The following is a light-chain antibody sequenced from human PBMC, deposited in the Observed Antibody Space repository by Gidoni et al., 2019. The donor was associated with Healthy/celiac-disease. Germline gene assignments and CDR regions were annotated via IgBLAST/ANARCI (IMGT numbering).Light chain of an antibody. J-gene: IGKJ3*01. CDR3: QQLNSYLFT. CDR1: QGISSY. CDR2: AAS. V-gene: IGKV1-9*01. Sequence: IQLTQFPSSLSASVGDRVTITCRASQGISSYLAWYQQKPGKAPKLLIYAASTLQSGVPSRFSGSGSGTDFTLTISSLQPEDFATYYCQQLNSYLFTFGPGTKVDIK.